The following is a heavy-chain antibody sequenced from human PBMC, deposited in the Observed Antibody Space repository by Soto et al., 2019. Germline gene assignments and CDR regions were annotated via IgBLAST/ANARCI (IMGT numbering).Heavy chain of an antibody. CDR1: GFTFSNYW. Sequence: EVHLMESGGGLVQPGGSLRLSCAASGFTFSNYWMSWVRQAPGKGLEWVASIKPDGSEEYYVDSVKGRFTISRDNAQKSLFLQVNSLRAEDTAVYYCARRGHKSGSYASWGQGTLVTVSS. V-gene: IGHV3-7*01. J-gene: IGHJ5*02. CDR2: IKPDGSEE. D-gene: IGHD1-26*01. CDR3: ARRGHKSGSYAS.